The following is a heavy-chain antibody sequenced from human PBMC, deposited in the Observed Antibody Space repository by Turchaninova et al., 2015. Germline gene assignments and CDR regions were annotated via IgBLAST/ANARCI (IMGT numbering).Heavy chain of an antibody. V-gene: IGHV1-24*01. CDR3: ATKIEYIRFYGMDV. CDR2: FDPEDGET. J-gene: IGHJ6*02. D-gene: IGHD6-6*01. CDR1: GYTLTELS. Sequence: QVQLVQSGAEVKKPGASVKVSCKVSGYTLTELSMPWVRQAPGKGFEWMGGFDPEDGETIYAQTVQGRATITADTSTDTAYMELSSLRSEDTAAYYCATKIEYIRFYGMDVWGQGTTVTVSS.